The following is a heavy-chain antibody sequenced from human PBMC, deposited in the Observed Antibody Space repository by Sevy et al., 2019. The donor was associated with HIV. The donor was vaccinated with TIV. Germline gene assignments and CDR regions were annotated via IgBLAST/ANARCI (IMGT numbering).Heavy chain of an antibody. D-gene: IGHD5-18*01. V-gene: IGHV4-59*01. CDR3: ARGNTAMVPPYYDY. J-gene: IGHJ4*02. Sequence: SETLSLTCTVSGGSLSTDYWTWIRQPPGKGLEWIGYIFYRGSTNYNPSLNSRITMSIDASKNQFSLKLSSVTAAVTAFYYCARGNTAMVPPYYDYWGQGTLVTVSS. CDR2: IFYRGST. CDR1: GGSLSTDY.